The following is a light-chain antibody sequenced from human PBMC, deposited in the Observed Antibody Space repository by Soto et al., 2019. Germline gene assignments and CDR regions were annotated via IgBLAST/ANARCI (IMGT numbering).Light chain of an antibody. CDR2: GTS. J-gene: IGKJ2*01. V-gene: IGKV3-15*01. Sequence: EIVMTQSPATLSVSPGERATLSCRASQSVSRKLAWYQQKPGQAPRLLIYGTSTRATGIPARFSGSGSGTEFTLTISSLQSEDFAIYYCQQYSHWPPYTFGQGTKVDIK. CDR1: QSVSRK. CDR3: QQYSHWPPYT.